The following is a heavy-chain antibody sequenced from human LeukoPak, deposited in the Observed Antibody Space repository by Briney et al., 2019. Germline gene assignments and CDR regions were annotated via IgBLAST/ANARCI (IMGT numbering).Heavy chain of an antibody. CDR2: INIYTGNP. CDR1: GYTFTGYS. D-gene: IGHD5-24*01. J-gene: IGHJ4*02. V-gene: IGHV7-4-1*02. CDR3: ARDAATINFDY. Sequence: ASVKVSCKASGYTFTGYSINWVRQAPGQGVEWMGWINIYTGNPTYAQGFTGRFVFSLDTSVSTAYLQISSLKAEDTAVYYCARDAATINFDYWGQGTLVTVSS.